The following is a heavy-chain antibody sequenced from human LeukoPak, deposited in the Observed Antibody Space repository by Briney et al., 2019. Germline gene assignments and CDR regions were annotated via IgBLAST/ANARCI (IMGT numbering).Heavy chain of an antibody. CDR2: ISSTSSTI. J-gene: IGHJ4*02. CDR3: ARHSRAIRYFDYPYYFDY. D-gene: IGHD3-9*01. V-gene: IGHV3-48*02. Sequence: GGSLRLSCAASGFTFSSYSMNWVRQAPGKGLEWVSYISSTSSTIYYADSVKGRFTISRDNAKNSLYLQMNSLRDEDTAVYYCARHSRAIRYFDYPYYFDYWGQGTLVTVSS. CDR1: GFTFSSYS.